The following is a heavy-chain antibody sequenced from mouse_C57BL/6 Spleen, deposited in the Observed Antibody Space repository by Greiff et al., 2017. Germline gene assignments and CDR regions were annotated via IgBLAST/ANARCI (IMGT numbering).Heavy chain of an antibody. V-gene: IGHV1-81*01. Sequence: QVQLQQSGAELARPGASVKLSCKASGYTFTSYGISWVKQRTGQGLEWIGEIYPRSGNNYYNEKFKGKATLTADKSSSTAYMELRSLTSEDSAVYFCAYDYEDAMDYWGQGTSVTVSS. CDR1: GYTFTSYG. J-gene: IGHJ4*01. D-gene: IGHD2-4*01. CDR3: AYDYEDAMDY. CDR2: IYPRSGNN.